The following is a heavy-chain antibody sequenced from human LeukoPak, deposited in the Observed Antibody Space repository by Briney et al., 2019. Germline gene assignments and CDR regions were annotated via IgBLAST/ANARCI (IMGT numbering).Heavy chain of an antibody. CDR2: IKSKTDGGTT. D-gene: IGHD3-10*01. V-gene: IGHV3-15*01. Sequence: GGSLRLSCAASGFTFSNAWMSWVRQAPGKGLEWVGRIKSKTDGGTTDYAAPVKGRFTISRDDSKNTLYLQMNSLKTEDTAVYYCTTYGPVWFGELSDYMDVWGKGTTVTVSS. CDR3: TTYGPVWFGELSDYMDV. CDR1: GFTFSNAW. J-gene: IGHJ6*03.